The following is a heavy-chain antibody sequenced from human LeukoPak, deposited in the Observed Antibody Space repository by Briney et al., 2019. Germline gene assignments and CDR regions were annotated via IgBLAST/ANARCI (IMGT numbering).Heavy chain of an antibody. D-gene: IGHD6-19*01. CDR2: IYSGSST. CDR1: GFTVSSNY. Sequence: GGSLRLSCAASGFTVSSNYMSWVRQAPGKGLEWVSVIYSGSSTYYADSVKGRFTISRHNSNNTLYLQMNSLRAEDTVVYYCASSSCWYGDAFDIWGQGTMVTVSS. CDR3: ASSSCWYGDAFDI. V-gene: IGHV3-53*04. J-gene: IGHJ3*02.